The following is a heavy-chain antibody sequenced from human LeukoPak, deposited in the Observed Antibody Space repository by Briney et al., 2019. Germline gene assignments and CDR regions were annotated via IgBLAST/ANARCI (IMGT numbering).Heavy chain of an antibody. D-gene: IGHD3-10*01. V-gene: IGHV3-30-3*01. CDR2: TSDDGSKK. CDR3: VRDYIYFGGELLSPSFDY. Sequence: PGGSLRLSCAASGFSFSNYAMHWVRQSPGKGLEWVAVTSDDGSKKFYADFVKGRITISRDNSKNTLYLQMNSLRAEDTAVYYCVRDYIYFGGELLSPSFDYWGQGTLVVVSS. J-gene: IGHJ4*02. CDR1: GFSFSNYA.